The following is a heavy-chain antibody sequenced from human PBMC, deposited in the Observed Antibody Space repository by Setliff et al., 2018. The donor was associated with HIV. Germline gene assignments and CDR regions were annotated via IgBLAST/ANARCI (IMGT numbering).Heavy chain of an antibody. D-gene: IGHD4-17*01. V-gene: IGHV1-69*13. CDR3: ASSIPTEQGPWFDP. CDR2: IIPIFATA. CDR1: GGTFSSYA. Sequence: AASVKVSCKASGGTFSSYAISWVRQAPGQGLEWMGGIIPIFATANYAQKFQGRVTITADESTYTAYMELNSLRSEDTAVYYCASSIPTEQGPWFDPWGQGTLVTVSS. J-gene: IGHJ5*02.